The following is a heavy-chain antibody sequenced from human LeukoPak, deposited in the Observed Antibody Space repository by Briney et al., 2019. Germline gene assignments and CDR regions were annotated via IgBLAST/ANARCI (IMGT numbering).Heavy chain of an antibody. CDR1: GFTFTNYA. CDR3: ARENGHIYGYAFLDQ. V-gene: IGHV3-30*09. J-gene: IGHJ4*02. D-gene: IGHD5-18*01. Sequence: GRSLRLSCAASGFTFTNYAMNWVRQAPGKGLEWVATVSYDGTDTSYADSVKGRFAIFRDNSKNTLYLQMNSLRAEDTAFYFCARENGHIYGYAFLDQWGQGTLVTVSS. CDR2: VSYDGTDT.